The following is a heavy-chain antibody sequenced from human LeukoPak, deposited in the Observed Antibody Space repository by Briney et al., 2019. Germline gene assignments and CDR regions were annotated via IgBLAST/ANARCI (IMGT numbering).Heavy chain of an antibody. J-gene: IGHJ5*02. CDR1: GFTFSDHY. Sequence: GGSLRLSCAASGFTFSDHYMDWVRQAPGKGLEWVGQIDKKDKGYATATAYAASVKGRFTISRDDSINTAYLQMKSLKTEDTALDYCTRDSGTYNWFDPWGQGTLVTVSS. V-gene: IGHV3-72*01. CDR3: TRDSGTYNWFDP. D-gene: IGHD1-26*01. CDR2: IDKKDKGYATAT.